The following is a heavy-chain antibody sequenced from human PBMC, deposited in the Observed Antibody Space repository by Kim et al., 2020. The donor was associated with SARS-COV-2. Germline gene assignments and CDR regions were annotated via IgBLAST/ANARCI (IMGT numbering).Heavy chain of an antibody. CDR3: ARDYYYGSGSYYRDVGFDP. J-gene: IGHJ5*02. V-gene: IGHV7-4-1*02. Sequence: ASVKVSCKASGYTFTSYAMNWVRQAPGQGLEWMGWINTNTGNPTYAQGFTGRFVFSLDTSVSTAYLQISSLKAEDTAVYYCARDYYYGSGSYYRDVGFDPWGQGTLVTVSS. CDR1: GYTFTSYA. D-gene: IGHD3-10*01. CDR2: INTNTGNP.